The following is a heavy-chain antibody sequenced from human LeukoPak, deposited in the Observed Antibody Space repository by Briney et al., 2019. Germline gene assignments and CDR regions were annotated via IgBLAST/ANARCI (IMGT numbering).Heavy chain of an antibody. J-gene: IGHJ4*02. CDR2: ISGSGGST. D-gene: IGHD5-12*01. Sequence: GGSLRLSCAASGFTFSSYAMSWVRQAPGKGLEWVSAISGSGGSTYYADSVKGRFTISRDNSKNTLYLQMHSLRAEDTAVYYCAKALGSIVVTASDYWGQGTLVTVSS. CDR3: AKALGSIVVTASDY. CDR1: GFTFSSYA. V-gene: IGHV3-23*01.